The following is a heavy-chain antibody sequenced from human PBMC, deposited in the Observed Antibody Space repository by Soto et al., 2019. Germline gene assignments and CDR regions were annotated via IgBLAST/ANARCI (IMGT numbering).Heavy chain of an antibody. Sequence: PGGSLRLSCAASGFTFSSYAMHWARQAPGKGLEWVAVISYDGSNKYYADSVKGRFTISRDNSKNTLYLQMNSLRAEDTAVYYCARDLDQIYYYYGMDVWGQGTTVTVSS. CDR1: GFTFSSYA. J-gene: IGHJ6*02. CDR3: ARDLDQIYYYYGMDV. V-gene: IGHV3-30-3*01. D-gene: IGHD3-3*01. CDR2: ISYDGSNK.